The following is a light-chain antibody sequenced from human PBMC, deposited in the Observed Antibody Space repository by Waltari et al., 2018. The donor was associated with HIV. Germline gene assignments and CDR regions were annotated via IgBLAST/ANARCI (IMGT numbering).Light chain of an antibody. J-gene: IGLJ2*01. CDR3: NSRDSSGNPVV. V-gene: IGLV3-19*01. CDR1: SLRSYY. Sequence: SSELTQDPAVSVALGQTVRITCQGDSLRSYYASWYQQKPGQAPVLVIYGKNNRPSGIPDRFSGSSSGNTASLTITGAQAEDEADYFCNSRDSSGNPVVFGGGTKPTV. CDR2: GKN.